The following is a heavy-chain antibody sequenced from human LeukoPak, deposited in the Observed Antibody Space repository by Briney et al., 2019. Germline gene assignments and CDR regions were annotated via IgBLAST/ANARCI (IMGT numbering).Heavy chain of an antibody. J-gene: IGHJ6*03. CDR2: INPNSGGT. Sequence: ASVKVSCKASGYTFTGYYMHWVRQAPGQGLEWMGWINPNSGGTNYAQKFQGRVTMTRDTSISTAYMELSRLRSDDTAVYYCARDKRTSSGYYYYYYMDVWGKGTTVTVSS. CDR1: GYTFTGYY. V-gene: IGHV1-2*02. CDR3: ARDKRTSSGYYYYYYMDV. D-gene: IGHD3-22*01.